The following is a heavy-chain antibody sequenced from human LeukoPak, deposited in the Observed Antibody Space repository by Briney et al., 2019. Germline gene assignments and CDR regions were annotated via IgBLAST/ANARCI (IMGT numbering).Heavy chain of an antibody. CDR2: IYYSGST. V-gene: IGHV4-30-4*01. CDR1: GGSISSGDYY. D-gene: IGHD1-26*01. J-gene: IGHJ4*02. Sequence: SQTLSLTCTVPGGSISSGDYYWSWIRQPPGKGLEWIGYIYYSGSTYYNPSLKSRVTISVDTSKNQFSLKLSSVTAADTAVYYCARALGELHLFDYWGQGTLVTVSS. CDR3: ARALGELHLFDY.